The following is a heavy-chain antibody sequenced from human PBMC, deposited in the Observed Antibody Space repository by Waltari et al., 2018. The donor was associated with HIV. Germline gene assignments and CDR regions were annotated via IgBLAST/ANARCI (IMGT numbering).Heavy chain of an antibody. V-gene: IGHV3-74*01. CDR3: ARGGYCSSAGCYASRYYFIMDV. J-gene: IGHJ6*02. CDR2: IKSDGSST. Sequence: EVQLVESGGGLIQPGGSLRLSCAASGFPFSRYWMHWVRQAPGKGLVGVERIKSDGSSTTSADSVRGRFTISRDNAKNTLYLQMNSLGAEDTAEYFCARGGYCSSAGCYASRYYFIMDVWGQGTTVTVSS. CDR1: GFPFSRYW. D-gene: IGHD2-2*01.